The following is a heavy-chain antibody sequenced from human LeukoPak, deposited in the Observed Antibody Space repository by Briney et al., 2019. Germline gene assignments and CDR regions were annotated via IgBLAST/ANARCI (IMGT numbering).Heavy chain of an antibody. V-gene: IGHV1-69*05. CDR1: GGTFSSYA. CDR2: IIPIFGTA. CDR3: ARQGHGGYSYGGEFDY. J-gene: IGHJ4*02. Sequence: SVKVSCKASGGTFSSYAISWVRQAPGQGLEWMGGIIPIFGTANYAQKFQGRVTITTDESTSTAYMELSSLRSEDTAVYYCARQGHGGYSYGGEFDYWGQGTLVPVSS. D-gene: IGHD5-18*01.